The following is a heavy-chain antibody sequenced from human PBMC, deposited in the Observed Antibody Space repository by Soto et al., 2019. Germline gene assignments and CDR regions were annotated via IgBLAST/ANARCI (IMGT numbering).Heavy chain of an antibody. CDR3: ARRYGDYFDF. CDR1: GGSISSYY. J-gene: IGHJ4*02. CDR2: IYYSGST. Sequence: QVRLQESGPGLVKPSETLSLTCTVSGGSISSYYWSWIRQPPGRGLEWIGYIYYSGSTNYNPSLKSRVTISVDTSKNQFSLKLSSVTAADTAVYYCARRYGDYFDFWGQGTLVTVSS. D-gene: IGHD4-17*01. V-gene: IGHV4-59*08.